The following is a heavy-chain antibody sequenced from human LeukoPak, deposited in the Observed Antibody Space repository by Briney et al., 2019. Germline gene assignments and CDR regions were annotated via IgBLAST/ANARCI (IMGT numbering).Heavy chain of an antibody. CDR2: ISGGGGST. CDR1: GFTFNSYA. J-gene: IGHJ6*03. D-gene: IGHD2-2*01. Sequence: GGSLRLSCAASGFTFNSYAMSWVRQAPGKGLEWDSIISGGGGSTSYADSVKGRFTISRDNSKNTLYLQMNSLRAEDTAVYYCGGSAAHYYYMDVWGKGTTVTVSS. CDR3: GGSAAHYYYMDV. V-gene: IGHV3-23*01.